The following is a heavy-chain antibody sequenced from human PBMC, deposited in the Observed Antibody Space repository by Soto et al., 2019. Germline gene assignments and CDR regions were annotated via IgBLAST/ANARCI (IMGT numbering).Heavy chain of an antibody. V-gene: IGHV4-30-2*06. CDR2: VYYSGTT. D-gene: IGHD3-3*02. CDR3: ARALFGDDDGIYPSPDNCFDP. CDR1: GGCMNIGSHS. J-gene: IGHJ5*02. Sequence: PSETMSLPCSVSGGCMNIGSHSWNWIRQSAGKGLEWIGFVYYSGTTYYNPALSSRVTISLDRAKSQFSLQLRSVSAADKAVYFCARALFGDDDGIYPSPDNCFDPCRQGTRVTVSS.